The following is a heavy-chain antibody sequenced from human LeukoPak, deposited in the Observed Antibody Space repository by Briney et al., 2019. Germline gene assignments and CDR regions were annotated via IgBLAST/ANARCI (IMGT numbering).Heavy chain of an antibody. CDR3: AKALGHGTSCYYY. CDR2: ISGSGGST. Sequence: PGGSLRLSCAASGFTFSSYATSWVRQAPGKGLEWVSAISGSGGSTYYADSVKGRFTISRDNSKNTLYLQMNSLRAEDTAVYYCAKALGHGTSCYYYRGQGTLVTVSS. CDR1: GFTFSSYA. D-gene: IGHD2-2*01. J-gene: IGHJ4*02. V-gene: IGHV3-23*01.